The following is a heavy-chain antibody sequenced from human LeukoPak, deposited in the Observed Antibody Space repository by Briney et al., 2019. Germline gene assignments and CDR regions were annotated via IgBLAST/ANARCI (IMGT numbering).Heavy chain of an antibody. V-gene: IGHV3-53*01. CDR1: GFTFSNAW. J-gene: IGHJ3*02. Sequence: GGSLRLSCAASGFTFSNAWMSWVRQAPGKGLEWVSVIYSGGSTYYADSVKGRFTISRDNSKNTLYLQMNSLRAEDTAVYYCARSDAFDIWGQGTMVTVSS. CDR3: ARSDAFDI. CDR2: IYSGGST.